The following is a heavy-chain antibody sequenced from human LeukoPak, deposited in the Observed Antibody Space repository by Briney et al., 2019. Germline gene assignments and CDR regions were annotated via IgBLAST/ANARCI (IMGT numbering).Heavy chain of an antibody. CDR3: ARGRRYSYGYGGYFDY. CDR1: GGSISSYY. J-gene: IGHJ4*02. D-gene: IGHD5-18*01. Sequence: SETLSLTCTVSGGSISSYYWSWIRQPPGKGLEWIGEINHSGSTNYNPSLKSRVTISVDTSKNQFSLKLSSVTAADTAVYYCARGRRYSYGYGGYFDYWGQGTLVTVSS. CDR2: INHSGST. V-gene: IGHV4-34*01.